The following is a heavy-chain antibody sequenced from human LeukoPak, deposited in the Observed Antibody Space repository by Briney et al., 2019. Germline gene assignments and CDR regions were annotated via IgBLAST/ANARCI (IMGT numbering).Heavy chain of an antibody. V-gene: IGHV3-7*01. Sequence: PGGSLRLSCAASGFTFSSYWMSWVRQAPGKGLEWVANIKQDGSEKYYVDSVKGRFTISRDNAKNSLPLQMNSLRAEDTAVYYCARDLYYDFWSGYYTDYWGQGTLVTVSS. J-gene: IGHJ4*02. CDR1: GFTFSSYW. CDR2: IKQDGSEK. D-gene: IGHD3-3*01. CDR3: ARDLYYDFWSGYYTDY.